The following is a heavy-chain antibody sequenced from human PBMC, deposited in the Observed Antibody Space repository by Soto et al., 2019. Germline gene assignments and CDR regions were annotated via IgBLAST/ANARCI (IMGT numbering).Heavy chain of an antibody. Sequence: VQLVQSGAEVKKPGASVKVSCKVSGYTITELSMHWVRQAPGKGLELMGGFDPADGVTIYAQKFQGRVTMTEDTSTGTGYMELSSLRTEDTAVDYCAIVYPFMAGNWFDPWCQGTLVTVSS. CDR3: AIVYPFMAGNWFDP. D-gene: IGHD3-10*01. CDR1: GYTITELS. CDR2: FDPADGVT. J-gene: IGHJ5*02. V-gene: IGHV1-24*01.